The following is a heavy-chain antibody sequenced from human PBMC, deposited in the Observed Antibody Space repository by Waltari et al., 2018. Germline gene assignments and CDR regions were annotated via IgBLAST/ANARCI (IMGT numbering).Heavy chain of an antibody. CDR2: IGSSGANT. CDR3: VKDRPDWPIDY. CDR1: GFTFSSLS. V-gene: IGHV3-23*01. Sequence: EVQLLESGGGLVQPGGSMRLSCTASGFTFSSLSMSWVRQAPGKGLEWVSSIGSSGANTYDANSVKGRFTVSRDNSKNTVYLQINSLRAEDTATYYCVKDRPDWPIDYWGQGTLVTVSS. J-gene: IGHJ4*02. D-gene: IGHD3-9*01.